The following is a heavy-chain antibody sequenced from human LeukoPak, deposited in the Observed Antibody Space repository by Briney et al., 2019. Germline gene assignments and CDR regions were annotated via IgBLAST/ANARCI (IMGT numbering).Heavy chain of an antibody. J-gene: IGHJ4*02. V-gene: IGHV3-7*01. CDR3: ARRKVGITGTYYFDY. CDR1: GFTFSSYW. Sequence: PGGSLRLSCAASGFTFSSYWMSWVRQAPGEGLEWVANIKQDGSEKYYVDSVKGRFTISRDNAKNSLYLQMNSLRAEDTAVYYCARRKVGITGTYYFDYWGQGTLVTVSS. CDR2: IKQDGSEK. D-gene: IGHD1-20*01.